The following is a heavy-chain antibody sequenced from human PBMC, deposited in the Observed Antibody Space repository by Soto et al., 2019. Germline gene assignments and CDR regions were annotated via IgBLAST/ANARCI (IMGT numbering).Heavy chain of an antibody. Sequence: SETLSLTCAVYGGSFSGYYWSWIRQPPGKGLEWIGEINHSGSTNYNPSLKSRVTISVDTSKNQFSLKLSSVTAADTAVYYCARVREPLTRGPWIDPWGQGTLVTVSS. V-gene: IGHV4-34*01. CDR1: GGSFSGYY. CDR3: ARVREPLTRGPWIDP. D-gene: IGHD1-26*01. J-gene: IGHJ5*02. CDR2: INHSGST.